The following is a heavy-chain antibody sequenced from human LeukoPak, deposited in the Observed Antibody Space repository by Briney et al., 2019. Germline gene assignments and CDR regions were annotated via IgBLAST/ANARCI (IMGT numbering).Heavy chain of an antibody. CDR1: GYTFSSYG. CDR3: ARSSLGTITAGPFDY. D-gene: IGHD5-12*01. J-gene: IGHJ4*02. CDR2: ISGYNGNT. Sequence: ASVKVSCKASGYTFSSYGIAWVRQAPGQGLEWMGWISGYNGNTNYAQKLQGRVSMTIDTSTTTAYMELRSLTSDDTALYYCARSSLGTITAGPFDYWGQGTLVTVSS. V-gene: IGHV1-18*01.